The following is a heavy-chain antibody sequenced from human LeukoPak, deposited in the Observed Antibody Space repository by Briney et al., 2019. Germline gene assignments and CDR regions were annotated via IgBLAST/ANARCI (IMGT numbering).Heavy chain of an antibody. Sequence: GGSLRLSCAASGFTFSSYAMSWVRQAPGKGLEWVSAISGSGGSTYYADSVKGRFTISRDNSKNTLYLQMNSLRAEDTAVYYCARDLLSITVQDYYYGMDVWGQGTTVTVSS. CDR1: GFTFSSYA. J-gene: IGHJ6*02. CDR3: ARDLLSITVQDYYYGMDV. V-gene: IGHV3-23*01. D-gene: IGHD4-17*01. CDR2: ISGSGGST.